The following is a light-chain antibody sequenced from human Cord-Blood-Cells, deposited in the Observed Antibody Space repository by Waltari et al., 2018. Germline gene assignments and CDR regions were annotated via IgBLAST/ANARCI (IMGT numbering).Light chain of an antibody. Sequence: SYELTQPPSGSVSPGQTASITCSGDKLGDKYACWYQQKPAQSPVLVIYQDSKRPSGIPERFSGSNSGNTATLTISGTQAMDEADYYCQAWDSSTVVFGGGTKLTVL. CDR1: KLGDKY. CDR2: QDS. J-gene: IGLJ2*01. CDR3: QAWDSSTVV. V-gene: IGLV3-1*01.